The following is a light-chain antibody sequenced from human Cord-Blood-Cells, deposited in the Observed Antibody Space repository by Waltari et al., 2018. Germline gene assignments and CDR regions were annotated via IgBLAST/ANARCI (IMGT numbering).Light chain of an antibody. J-gene: IGKJ1*01. Sequence: EIVLTQSPGTLSLSPGERATLSCMASQSVSSSYLAWYQQKPGQAPRLLIYGASSRATCIPDRFSGSGSGTDFTLTISRLEPEDFAVYYCQQYGISPPWTFGQGTKVEIK. CDR2: GAS. CDR3: QQYGISPPWT. CDR1: QSVSSSY. V-gene: IGKV3-20*01.